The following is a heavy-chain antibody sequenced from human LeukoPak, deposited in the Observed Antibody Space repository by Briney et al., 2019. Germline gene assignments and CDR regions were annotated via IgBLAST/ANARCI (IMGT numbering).Heavy chain of an antibody. Sequence: PSETLSLTCTVSGGSISSGSYYWSWIRQPAGKGLEWIGRIYTSGSTNYNPSLKSRVTISVDTSKNQFSLKLSSVTAADTAVYYCARHHDYGDYADYYYYYMDVWGKGTTVTVSS. CDR3: ARHHDYGDYADYYYYYMDV. CDR1: GGSISSGSYY. J-gene: IGHJ6*03. V-gene: IGHV4-61*02. CDR2: IYTSGST. D-gene: IGHD4-17*01.